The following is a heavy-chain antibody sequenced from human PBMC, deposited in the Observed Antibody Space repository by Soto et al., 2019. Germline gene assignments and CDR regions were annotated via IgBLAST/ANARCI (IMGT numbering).Heavy chain of an antibody. CDR3: AKDSVFGRGRFKNWFDP. D-gene: IGHD3-3*01. CDR1: GFTFSSYA. Sequence: EVQLLESGGGLVQPGGSLRLSCAASGFTFSSYAMSWVRQAPGKGLEWVSAISGSGGSTYYADSVKGRITISRDNSKNTLYLQMNSRRAADTAVYYCAKDSVFGRGRFKNWFDPWGQGTLVTVSS. V-gene: IGHV3-23*01. CDR2: ISGSGGST. J-gene: IGHJ5*02.